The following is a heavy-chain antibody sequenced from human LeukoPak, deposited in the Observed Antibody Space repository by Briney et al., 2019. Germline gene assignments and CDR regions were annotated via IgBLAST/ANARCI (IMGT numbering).Heavy chain of an antibody. V-gene: IGHV4-4*07. CDR1: GDFISNSY. Sequence: PSETLSLTCTVSGDFISNSYWSWLRQPAGKGLEWIGRIYTSGTTNYNPSLKSRVTMSVDTSKNQFSLKLSSVTAADTAVYYCARARGTEAIDYWGQGTLVTVSS. D-gene: IGHD6-25*01. J-gene: IGHJ4*02. CDR3: ARARGTEAIDY. CDR2: IYTSGTT.